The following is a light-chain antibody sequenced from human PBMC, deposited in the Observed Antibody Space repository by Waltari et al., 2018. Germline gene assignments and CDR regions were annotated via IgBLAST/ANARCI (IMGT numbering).Light chain of an antibody. J-gene: IGKJ4*01. CDR3: QQYNNWPLT. Sequence: VMTHSPATLSVSPGERVILSCRASQSIRNNLAWYQQRPGQAPRLLMYGASIRATGFPPRFTASGSGTQFTLTIGSLQSEDFAVYFCQQYNNWPLTFGGGTRVEV. V-gene: IGKV3-15*01. CDR1: QSIRNN. CDR2: GAS.